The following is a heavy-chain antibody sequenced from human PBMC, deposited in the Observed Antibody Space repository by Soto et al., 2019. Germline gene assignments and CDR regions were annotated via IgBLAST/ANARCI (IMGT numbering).Heavy chain of an antibody. CDR2: INHSGST. J-gene: IGHJ4*02. Sequence: QVQLQQWGAGLLKPSETLSLTCAVYGGSFSGYYWTWIRQPPGTGLEWIGEINHSGSTNNNPSLKSRITILVDTSKNQFSLKLTSVTAADTAVYYCARDKITGLFDYWGQGTLVTVSS. V-gene: IGHV4-34*01. CDR3: ARDKITGLFDY. CDR1: GGSFSGYY. D-gene: IGHD2-8*02.